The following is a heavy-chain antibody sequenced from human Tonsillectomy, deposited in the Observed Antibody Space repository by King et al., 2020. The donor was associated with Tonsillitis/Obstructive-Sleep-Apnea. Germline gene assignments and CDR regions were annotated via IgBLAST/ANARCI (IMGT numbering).Heavy chain of an antibody. V-gene: IGHV3-23*04. Sequence: QLVQSGGGLVQPGGSLRLSCAASGFTFSSYAMSWVRQAPGKGLEWVSGFSGRDGSTYYADSGKGRFTVSRDNSKNTLYLQMNSLRAEDTAVYYCAKSGDSRDYDWFDPWGQGTLVTVSS. J-gene: IGHJ5*02. D-gene: IGHD4-17*01. CDR2: FSGRDGST. CDR3: AKSGDSRDYDWFDP. CDR1: GFTFSSYA.